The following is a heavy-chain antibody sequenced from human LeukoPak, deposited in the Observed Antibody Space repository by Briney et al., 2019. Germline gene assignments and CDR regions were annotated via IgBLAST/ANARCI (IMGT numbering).Heavy chain of an antibody. D-gene: IGHD5-12*01. Sequence: PGRSLRLSCAASGFTFSSYAMLWVRQAPGKGLEWVAVISYDGSNKYYADSVKGRFTISRDNSKNTLYLQMNSLRAEDTAVYYCAREGRWPRAFDIWGQGTMVTVSS. CDR3: AREGRWPRAFDI. J-gene: IGHJ3*02. V-gene: IGHV3-30-3*01. CDR2: ISYDGSNK. CDR1: GFTFSSYA.